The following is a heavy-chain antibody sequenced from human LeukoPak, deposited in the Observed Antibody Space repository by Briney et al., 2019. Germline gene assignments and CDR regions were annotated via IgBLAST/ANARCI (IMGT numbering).Heavy chain of an antibody. J-gene: IGHJ3*02. CDR1: GFTFSSYC. V-gene: IGHV3-21*01. CDR2: ISSSSSYI. CDR3: ARDDGTNDAFDI. D-gene: IGHD1-1*01. Sequence: GGSLRLSCAASGFTFSSYCMNWVRQAPGKGLEWVSSISSSSSYIYYADSVKGRFTISRDNAKNSLYLQMNSLRAEDTAVYYCARDDGTNDAFDIWGQGTMVTVSS.